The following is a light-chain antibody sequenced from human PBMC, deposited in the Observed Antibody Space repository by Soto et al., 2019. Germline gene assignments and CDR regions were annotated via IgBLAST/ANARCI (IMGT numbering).Light chain of an antibody. J-gene: IGLJ1*01. Sequence: QSALTQPASVSGSPGQSITISCTGTSSDVGGYNYVSWFQQHPGKAPKLMISEVSTRPSGVSNRFSGSKSGNTASLTISGLQAEDEADYYCSSFTSSTTYVFGTGTKLTVL. CDR1: SSDVGGYNY. CDR3: SSFTSSTTYV. CDR2: EVS. V-gene: IGLV2-14*01.